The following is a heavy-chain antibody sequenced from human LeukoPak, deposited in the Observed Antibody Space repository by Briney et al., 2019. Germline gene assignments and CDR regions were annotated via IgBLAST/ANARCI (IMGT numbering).Heavy chain of an antibody. CDR3: ARHASSADIAVDY. J-gene: IGHJ4*02. Sequence: GESLKISCKGSRYSFTSYWIGWVRQMPGKGLVWMGIIYPGDSDTRYSPSFQGQVTISADKSISTAYLQWSSLKASDTAMYYCARHASSADIAVDYWGQGTLVTVSS. CDR1: RYSFTSYW. D-gene: IGHD6-19*01. CDR2: IYPGDSDT. V-gene: IGHV5-51*01.